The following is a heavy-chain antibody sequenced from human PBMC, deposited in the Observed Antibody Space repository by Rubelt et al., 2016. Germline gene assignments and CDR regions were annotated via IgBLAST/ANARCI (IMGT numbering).Heavy chain of an antibody. CDR2: ISGSGGST. CDR1: GFTFSSYA. V-gene: IGHV3-23*01. CDR3: VGDKECGVDCYNFFDS. Sequence: EVQLLESGGVLVKPGGSLRLSCAASGFTFSSYAMSWVRQAPGKGLEWVSAISGSGGSTYYADAVKGRFPIFRDNAKNSLYLQMKNLRVEDSCLYDCVGDKECGVDCYNFFDSWGQGTLVTVSS. D-gene: IGHD2-21*01. J-gene: IGHJ4*02.